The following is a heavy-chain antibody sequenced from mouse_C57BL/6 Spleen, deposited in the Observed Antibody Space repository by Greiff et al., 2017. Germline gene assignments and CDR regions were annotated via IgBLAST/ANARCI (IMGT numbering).Heavy chain of an antibody. Sequence: EVKLQQPGPELVKPGASVKISCKASGYSFTGYYMHWVKQSHGNILDWIGYIYPYNGVSSYNQKFKGKATLTVDKSSSTAYMELRSRTSEDSAVYYCSYGKGDGAWFAYWGQGTLVTVSA. CDR1: GYSFTGYY. CDR3: SYGKGDGAWFAY. J-gene: IGHJ3*01. V-gene: IGHV1-31*01. CDR2: IYPYNGVS. D-gene: IGHD1-1*01.